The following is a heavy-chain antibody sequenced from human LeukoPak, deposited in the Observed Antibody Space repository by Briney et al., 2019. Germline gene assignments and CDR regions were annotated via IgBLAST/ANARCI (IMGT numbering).Heavy chain of an antibody. CDR1: GFIFSDYY. V-gene: IGHV3-11*04. CDR3: ARAKFDSSGYCYRGFDI. D-gene: IGHD3-22*01. J-gene: IGHJ3*02. CDR2: ITDSGSKI. Sequence: GGSLRLSRAASGFIFSDYYMGWIRQAPGRGLEWVSYITDSGSKIYYTDSVKGRFTMSRDNAKKSLYLQMNSLRAEDTAVYYCARAKFDSSGYCYRGFDIWGQGTMVTVSS.